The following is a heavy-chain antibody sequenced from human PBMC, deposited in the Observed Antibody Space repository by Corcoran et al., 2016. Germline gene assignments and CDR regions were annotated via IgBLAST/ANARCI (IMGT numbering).Heavy chain of an antibody. CDR2: INHSGST. Sequence: QVQLQQWGAGLLKPSETLSLTCAVYGGSFSGYYWSWIRQPPGKGLAWIGEINHSGSTNYNPSLKSRVTISVDTSKNQFSLKLSSVTAADTAVYYGARMVVAATGGHFGYYGMDVWGQGTTVTVSS. CDR1: GGSFSGYY. V-gene: IGHV4-34*01. CDR3: ARMVVAATGGHFGYYGMDV. D-gene: IGHD2-15*01. J-gene: IGHJ6*02.